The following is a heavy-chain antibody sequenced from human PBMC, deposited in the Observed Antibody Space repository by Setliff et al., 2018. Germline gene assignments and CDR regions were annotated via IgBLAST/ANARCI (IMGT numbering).Heavy chain of an antibody. CDR1: GFTFSRSA. Sequence: GESLTISCAASGFTFSRSAIHWVRQASGKGLEWVGRVRSRINNFATAYDASVKGRFIISRDDSKNTAYLQMNSLKTEDTAVYYCASDIHNDYDYFDYWGQGIQVTV. CDR3: ASDIHNDYDYFDY. J-gene: IGHJ4*02. V-gene: IGHV3-73*01. D-gene: IGHD4-17*01. CDR2: VRSRINNFAT.